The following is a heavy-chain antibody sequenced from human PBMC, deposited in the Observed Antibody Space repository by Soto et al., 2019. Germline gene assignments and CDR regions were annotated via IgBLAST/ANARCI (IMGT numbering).Heavy chain of an antibody. Sequence: KPLETLSLTCTVSGGSISSSSYYWGWIRQPPGKGLEWIGSIYYSGSTYYNPSLKSRVTISVDTSKNQFSLKLSSVTAADTAVYYCARLRMVRGTYNWFDPWGQGTLVTVSS. CDR1: GGSISSSSYY. D-gene: IGHD3-10*01. CDR2: IYYSGST. J-gene: IGHJ5*02. CDR3: ARLRMVRGTYNWFDP. V-gene: IGHV4-39*01.